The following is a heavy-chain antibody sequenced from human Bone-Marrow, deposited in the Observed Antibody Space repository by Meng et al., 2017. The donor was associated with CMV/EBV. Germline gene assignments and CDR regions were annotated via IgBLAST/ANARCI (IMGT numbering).Heavy chain of an antibody. J-gene: IGHJ4*02. CDR3: AKDGGGGGSIFFDY. V-gene: IGHV3-7*01. CDR2: IRQDGGET. D-gene: IGHD2-15*01. CDR1: GFTFSSYW. Sequence: GGSLRLSCAASGFTFSSYWMSWVRQAPGKGLEWVANIRQDGGETYYVDSVKGRFTISRDSARDSLFLQMNSLRAEDTAVYYCAKDGGGGGSIFFDYWGQGTLVTVSS.